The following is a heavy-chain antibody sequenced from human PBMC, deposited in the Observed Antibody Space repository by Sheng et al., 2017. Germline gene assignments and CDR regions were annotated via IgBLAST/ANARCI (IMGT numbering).Heavy chain of an antibody. D-gene: IGHD3-16*01. V-gene: IGHV4-38-2*02. Sequence: QVQLQESGPGLVEPSETLSLTCTVSGSSIASDYCWDWIRQSPGKGLEWIGSVYQSGTTYINPSLKGRATISVDTSNNKFSLRVTSVTVDDAAVYYCARDVKLQLGDPXWYFDLWGRGTLV. CDR2: VYQSGTT. J-gene: IGHJ2*01. CDR3: ARDVKLQLGDPXWYFDL. CDR1: GSSIASDYC.